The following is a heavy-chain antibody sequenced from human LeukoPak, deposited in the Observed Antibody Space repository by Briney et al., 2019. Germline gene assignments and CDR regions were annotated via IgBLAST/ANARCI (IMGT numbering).Heavy chain of an antibody. Sequence: GGSLRLSCAASGFNFSSYSMNWVRQAPGKGLEWVSSISSSSSYIYYADSVNGGFTISRDNAKNSLYLQMNSLRAEDTAVYYCAKRLWFGELFPSYWYFDLWGRGTLVTVSS. CDR3: AKRLWFGELFPSYWYFDL. CDR2: ISSSSSYI. D-gene: IGHD3-10*01. J-gene: IGHJ2*01. CDR1: GFNFSSYS. V-gene: IGHV3-21*01.